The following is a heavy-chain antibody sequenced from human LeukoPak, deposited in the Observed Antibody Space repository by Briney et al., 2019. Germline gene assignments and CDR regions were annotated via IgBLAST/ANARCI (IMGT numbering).Heavy chain of an antibody. CDR1: GFTFSSYA. CDR3: VKDWSDEARCGGACLDY. V-gene: IGHV3-23*01. CDR2: ISGSGGST. D-gene: IGHD2-21*02. J-gene: IGHJ4*02. Sequence: GGSLRLSCAASGFTFSSYAMSWVRQAPGEGLEWVSAISGSGGSTYYADSVKGRFTISRDSSKNTLYLQMNSLRGEDTAIYCCVKDWSDEARCGGACLDYWGQGTQVTVSS.